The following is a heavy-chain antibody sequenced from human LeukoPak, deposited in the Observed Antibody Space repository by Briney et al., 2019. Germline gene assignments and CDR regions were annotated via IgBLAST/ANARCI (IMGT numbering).Heavy chain of an antibody. CDR2: IYYSGST. CDR1: GGSLSSYY. CDR3: ARAPYYYYMDV. V-gene: IGHV4-59*01. Sequence: SETLSLTCTVSGGSLSSYYWTWIRQPPGKGLEWIGYIYYSGSTNYNPSLKSRVTISVDTSKNQFSLKLSSVTAADTAVYYCARAPYYYYMDVWGKGTTVTISS. J-gene: IGHJ6*03.